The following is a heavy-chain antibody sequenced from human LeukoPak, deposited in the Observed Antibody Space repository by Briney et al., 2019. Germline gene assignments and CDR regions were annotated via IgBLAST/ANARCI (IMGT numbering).Heavy chain of an antibody. D-gene: IGHD3/OR15-3a*01. V-gene: IGHV4-61*02. CDR3: ARSRDADFWPGSY. CDR1: GGSISSGSYY. CDR2: IYTSGST. Sequence: SETLSLTCTVSGGSISSGSYYWSWIRQPAGKGLEWIGRIYTSGSTNYNPSLKSRVTISVDTSKNQFSLKLSSVTAADTAVYYCARSRDADFWPGSYWGQGTLVTVSS. J-gene: IGHJ4*02.